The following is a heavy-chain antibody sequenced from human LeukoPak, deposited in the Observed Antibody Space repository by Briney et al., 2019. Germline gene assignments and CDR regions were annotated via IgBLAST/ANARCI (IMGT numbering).Heavy chain of an antibody. CDR1: GFTFSSYV. CDR3: AKDPANQLLYPAHFSH. V-gene: IGHV3-23*01. J-gene: IGHJ1*01. Sequence: GGFLRLSCAASGFTFSSYVMNWVRQAPGKGLEWVSAISGSGVSTSYADSVKGRFTISRDNSKNTLYLHMNSLRAEDTAIYFCAKDPANQLLYPAHFSHWGQGTLVTVSS. CDR2: ISGSGVST. D-gene: IGHD2-2*01.